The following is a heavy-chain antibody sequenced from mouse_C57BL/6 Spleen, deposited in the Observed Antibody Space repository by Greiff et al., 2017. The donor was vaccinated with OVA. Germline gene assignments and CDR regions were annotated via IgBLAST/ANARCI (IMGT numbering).Heavy chain of an antibody. CDR2: INYDGSST. J-gene: IGHJ1*03. Sequence: VMLVESEGGLVQPGRSLKLSCTASGFTFSDYYMAWVRQVPEKGLEWVANINYDGSSTYYLDSLKSRFIISRDNAKNILYLQMSSLQSEDTATYYGARSYYYGSSYDWYVDVWGTGTTVTVSS. V-gene: IGHV5-16*01. CDR1: GFTFSDYY. D-gene: IGHD1-1*01. CDR3: ARSYYYGSSYDWYVDV.